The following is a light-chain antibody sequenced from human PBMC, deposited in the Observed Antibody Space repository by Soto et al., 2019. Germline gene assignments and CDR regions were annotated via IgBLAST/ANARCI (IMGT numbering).Light chain of an antibody. Sequence: EIVLTQSPGTLSLSPGERAALSCRASQSVSSSYLAWYQQKPGQAPRLLIYGVSIRATGIPDRFSGSGSGTDFTLTIRRLEPEDFVVYYCQQYDSSLMYTFGQGTRLEIK. CDR1: QSVSSSY. V-gene: IGKV3-20*01. CDR2: GVS. J-gene: IGKJ2*01. CDR3: QQYDSSLMYT.